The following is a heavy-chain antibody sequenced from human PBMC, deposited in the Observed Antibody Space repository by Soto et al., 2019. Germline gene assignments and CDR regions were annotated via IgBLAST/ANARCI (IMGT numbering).Heavy chain of an antibody. V-gene: IGHV3-30-3*01. Sequence: GGSLRLSCAASGFTFSSYAMHWVRQAPGKGLEWVAVISYDGSNKYYADSVKGRFTISRDISKNTLYLQMNSLRAEDTAVYYCARAGGMDVWGQGTTVTSP. CDR2: ISYDGSNK. CDR1: GFTFSSYA. D-gene: IGHD3-10*01. CDR3: ARAGGMDV. J-gene: IGHJ6*02.